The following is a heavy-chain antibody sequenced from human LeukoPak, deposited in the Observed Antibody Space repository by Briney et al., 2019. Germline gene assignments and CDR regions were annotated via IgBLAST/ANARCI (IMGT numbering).Heavy chain of an antibody. CDR3: ARDTALFRAYDI. CDR1: GGSISSSSYY. V-gene: IGHV4-39*07. Sequence: PSETLSLTCTVSGGSISSSSYYWGWIRQPPGKGLEWIGSVYYSGSTYYNPSLKSRLTISVHKSKNQFSLKLSSVTAADTAVYYCARDTALFRAYDIWGQGTLVTVSS. CDR2: VYYSGST. J-gene: IGHJ3*02.